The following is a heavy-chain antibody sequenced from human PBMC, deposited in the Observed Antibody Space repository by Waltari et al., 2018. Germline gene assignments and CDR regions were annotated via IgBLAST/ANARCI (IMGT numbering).Heavy chain of an antibody. D-gene: IGHD2-15*01. V-gene: IGHV3-7*03. CDR2: INPNGAET. J-gene: IGHJ4*02. Sequence: EVQLVDSGGGLVQPGGSLRLSCVVSGLPFSNSWMTWVRQTPAMGLEWAASINPNGAETFYADAVKGRFIVSRDNARNSFYLQMNDLRVEDTALYFCARDKWYSSLDYWGQGTPVTVSS. CDR1: GLPFSNSW. CDR3: ARDKWYSSLDY.